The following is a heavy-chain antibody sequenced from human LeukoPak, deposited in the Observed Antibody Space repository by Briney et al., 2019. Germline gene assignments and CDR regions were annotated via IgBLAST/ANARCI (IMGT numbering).Heavy chain of an antibody. D-gene: IGHD2-15*01. CDR1: GFTFSSYA. V-gene: IGHV3-23*01. J-gene: IGHJ4*02. CDR2: ISGSGGST. CDR3: TTQESYCSGGSCYLYYFDY. Sequence: PGGSLRLSCAASGFTFSSYAMSWVRQAPGKGLEWVSAISGSGGSTYYADSVKGRFTISRDNSKNTLYLQMNSLKTEDTAVYYCTTQESYCSGGSCYLYYFDYWGQGTLVTVSS.